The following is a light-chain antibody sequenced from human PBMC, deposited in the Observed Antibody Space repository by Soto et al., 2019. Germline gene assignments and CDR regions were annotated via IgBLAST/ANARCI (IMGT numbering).Light chain of an antibody. J-gene: IGLJ2*01. Sequence: QSALTQPASVSGSPGQSITISCTGTSSDVGGYNYVSWYQQHPGKAPKLMIYDVSNRPSGVSNRFSDSKSSNTASLTISGLQAEDEADYYCSSYTSSSLVVFGGGTKLTVL. CDR1: SSDVGGYNY. CDR2: DVS. V-gene: IGLV2-14*01. CDR3: SSYTSSSLVV.